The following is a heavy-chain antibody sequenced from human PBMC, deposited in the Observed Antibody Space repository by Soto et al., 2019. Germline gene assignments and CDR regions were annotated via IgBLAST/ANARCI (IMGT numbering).Heavy chain of an antibody. CDR1: GFTFSSYG. J-gene: IGHJ6*02. D-gene: IGHD6-13*01. V-gene: IGHV3-30*03. CDR2: ISYDGSNT. CDR3: ATQGGAAVSYYYYYYGMDV. Sequence: GGSLRLSCAASGFTFSSYGMHWVRQAPGKGLEWVAIISYDGSNTYYADSVKGRFTISRDNAKNTLYLQMNSLRAEDTAVYYCATQGGAAVSYYYYYYGMDVWGQGTTVTVSS.